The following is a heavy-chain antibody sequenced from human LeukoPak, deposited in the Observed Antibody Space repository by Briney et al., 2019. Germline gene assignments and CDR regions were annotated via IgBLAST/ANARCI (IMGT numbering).Heavy chain of an antibody. CDR3: AKAIVLLISGNAFDI. Sequence: GESLRLSCAASGFTFSSYAMNWVRQAPGKGLEWVSGISGSATNTYYADSVKGRFTISRDNSKNTVYLQMNSLRAEDTAAYYCAKAIVLLISGNAFDIWGQGTMVTVSS. D-gene: IGHD2/OR15-2a*01. CDR2: ISGSATNT. J-gene: IGHJ3*02. CDR1: GFTFSSYA. V-gene: IGHV3-23*01.